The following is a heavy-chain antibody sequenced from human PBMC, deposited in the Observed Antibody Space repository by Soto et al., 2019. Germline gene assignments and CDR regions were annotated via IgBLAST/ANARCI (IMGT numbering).Heavy chain of an antibody. J-gene: IGHJ5*02. CDR3: AKDSGYNYGYFRWFDP. D-gene: IGHD5-18*01. Sequence: SETLSVTCTVSGGSISGYYWSWLRQPPGKGLEWIGYIYSIGSTNYNPALKSRVTISVDTSKSQFSLKLSSVTAADTAVYYCAKDSGYNYGYFRWFDPWGQGTLVTVSS. V-gene: IGHV4-59*01. CDR1: GGSISGYY. CDR2: IYSIGST.